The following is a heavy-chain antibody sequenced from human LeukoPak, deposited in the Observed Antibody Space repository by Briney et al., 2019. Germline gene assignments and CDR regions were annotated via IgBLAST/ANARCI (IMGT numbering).Heavy chain of an antibody. CDR1: GYTFTGYY. Sequence: ASVKVSCKASGYTFTGYYMHWVRQAPGQGLEWMGWINPNSGGTNYAQKFQGRVTMTRDTSISIAYMELSRLRFDDTAVYYCARAAPYYYYYMDVWGKGTTVTVSS. J-gene: IGHJ6*03. CDR3: ARAAPYYYYYMDV. V-gene: IGHV1-2*02. CDR2: INPNSGGT.